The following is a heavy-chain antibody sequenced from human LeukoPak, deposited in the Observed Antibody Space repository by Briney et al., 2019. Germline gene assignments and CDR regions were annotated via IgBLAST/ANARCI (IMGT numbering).Heavy chain of an antibody. Sequence: QTGGSLRLSCAASGFTFKTYGIHWVRQAPGKGLEWVAFIRNDGTIKYYADSVKGRFTISRDNAKNSLYLQMNSLRAEDTAVYYCASGPYDSSGYYYGWGQGTLVTVSS. J-gene: IGHJ4*02. CDR2: IRNDGTIK. V-gene: IGHV3-30*02. D-gene: IGHD3-22*01. CDR3: ASGPYDSSGYYYG. CDR1: GFTFKTYG.